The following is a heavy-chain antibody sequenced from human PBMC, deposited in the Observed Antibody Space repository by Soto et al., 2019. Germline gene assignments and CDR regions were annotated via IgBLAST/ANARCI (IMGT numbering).Heavy chain of an antibody. D-gene: IGHD1-26*01. J-gene: IGHJ4*02. CDR3: ARRWGPTFDF. V-gene: IGHV4-34*01. CDR1: GGSFSGYY. Sequence: SETLSLTCAVYGGSFSGYYWSWIRQPPGRGLEWIGEINHGGSTTYNPSLKSRATIFLDTSKNQFSLNLSSVTAADTAVYYCARRWGPTFDFWGQGTLVTVSS. CDR2: INHGGST.